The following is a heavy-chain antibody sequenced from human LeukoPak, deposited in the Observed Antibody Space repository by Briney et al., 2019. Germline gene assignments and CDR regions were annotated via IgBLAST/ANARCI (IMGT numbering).Heavy chain of an antibody. CDR2: IYYGGST. Sequence: SETLSLTCTVSGGSISSGGYYWSWIRQHPGKGLEGIGYIYYGGSTYYNPSLKSRVTISVDTSKNQFSLKLSSVTAADTAVYYCARDLGYCTNGVCHTRFDYWGQGTLVAVSS. CDR1: GGSISSGGYY. V-gene: IGHV4-31*03. D-gene: IGHD2-8*01. J-gene: IGHJ4*02. CDR3: ARDLGYCTNGVCHTRFDY.